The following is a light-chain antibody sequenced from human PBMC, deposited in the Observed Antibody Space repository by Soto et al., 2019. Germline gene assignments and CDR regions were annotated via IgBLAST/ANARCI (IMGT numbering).Light chain of an antibody. CDR1: QDISIY. J-gene: IGKJ2*01. CDR3: QQYETLYT. CDR2: DAS. V-gene: IGKV1-33*01. Sequence: IQMTQSPSSLSASVGDSVTITCQASQDISIYLHWYQQHPGKAPKLLIYDASNLEAGVPSRFSGSGSGTHFSLTISILHPEDFATYYCQQYETLYTFGPGTKLEI.